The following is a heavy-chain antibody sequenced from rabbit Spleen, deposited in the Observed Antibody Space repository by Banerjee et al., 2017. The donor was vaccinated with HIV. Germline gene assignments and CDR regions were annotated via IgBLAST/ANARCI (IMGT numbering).Heavy chain of an antibody. J-gene: IGHJ6*01. CDR2: VGSGGFT. CDR1: GFSFSSSYY. V-gene: IGHV1S45*01. D-gene: IGHD1-1*01. CDR3: ARDSSSSFSSYGMDL. Sequence: EQLEESGGGLVKPEGSLTLTCTASGFSFSSSYYSCWVRQPPGKGLEWIACVGSGGFTYYANWAKGRFTISKTSSTTVTLQMTSLTAADTATYFCARDSSSSFSSYGMDLWGQGTLVTVS.